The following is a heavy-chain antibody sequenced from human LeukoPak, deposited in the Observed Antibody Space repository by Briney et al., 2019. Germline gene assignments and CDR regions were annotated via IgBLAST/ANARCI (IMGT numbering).Heavy chain of an antibody. J-gene: IGHJ4*02. CDR1: GGSVSSGSYY. Sequence: KASETLSLTCTVSGGSVSSGSYYWSWIRQPPGKGLEWIGYIYYSGSTNYNPSLKRRVTISVDTSKNQFSLKLSSVTAADTAVYYCASAPGGGWYYFDYWGQGTLVTVSS. CDR3: ASAPGGGWYYFDY. D-gene: IGHD6-19*01. V-gene: IGHV4-61*01. CDR2: IYYSGST.